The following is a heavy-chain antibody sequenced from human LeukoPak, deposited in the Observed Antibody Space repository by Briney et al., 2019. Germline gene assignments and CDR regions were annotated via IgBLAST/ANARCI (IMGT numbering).Heavy chain of an antibody. Sequence: GGSLRLSCGASGFSVSTSYMIWVRQAPGMGLECVSVISNDGITYYADSVKGRFSISRDNSKNTVYLQMNSLRTEDTAVYYCARSLTMVRAYDYWGQGTLVTVSS. V-gene: IGHV3-53*05. CDR2: ISNDGIT. CDR1: GFSVSTSY. J-gene: IGHJ4*02. D-gene: IGHD3-10*01. CDR3: ARSLTMVRAYDY.